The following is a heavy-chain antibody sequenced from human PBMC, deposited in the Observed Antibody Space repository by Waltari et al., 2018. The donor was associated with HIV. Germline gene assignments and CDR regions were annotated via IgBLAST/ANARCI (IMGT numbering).Heavy chain of an antibody. CDR1: GFTFSSYN. J-gene: IGHJ4*02. CDR2: ISSGSSYI. V-gene: IGHV3-21*01. CDR3: TRSSMFSSSTGDF. D-gene: IGHD6-6*01. Sequence: EVQLVESGGGLVKSGGSLRLSCAASGFTFSSYNMTWVRQAPGKGLEWVSSISSGSSYIYYTDSVKGRFTISRDNVKNSLYLQMSSLRAEDTAVYYCTRSSMFSSSTGDFWGQGTLVTVSS.